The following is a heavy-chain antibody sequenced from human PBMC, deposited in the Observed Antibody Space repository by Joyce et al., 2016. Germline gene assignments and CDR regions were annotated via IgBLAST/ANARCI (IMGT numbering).Heavy chain of an antibody. D-gene: IGHD3-3*01. Sequence: TASGFTSSTYTMTWVRQAPGKGLEWVSTISDSGSTYYTDSVKGRFTISRDNSKNTVNLQMNSLRAEDTAVYYCARAGTFWSAFNWFDPWGQGTLVTVSS. V-gene: IGHV3-23*01. CDR1: GFTSSTYT. CDR2: ISDSGST. J-gene: IGHJ5*02. CDR3: ARAGTFWSAFNWFDP.